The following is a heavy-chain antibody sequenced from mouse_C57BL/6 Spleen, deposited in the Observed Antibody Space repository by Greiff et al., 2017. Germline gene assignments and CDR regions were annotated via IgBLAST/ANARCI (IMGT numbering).Heavy chain of an antibody. Sequence: EVKLEESGPGLVKPSQSLSLPCSVTGYSITSGYYWDWIRQFPGNKLEWMGYISYDGSNNYNPALKNRISFTRDTSKNPFFLKLNSVTTEDTATDYCARGNYYGSPFDYWGQGTTLTVSS. V-gene: IGHV3-6*01. J-gene: IGHJ2*01. CDR2: ISYDGSN. CDR3: ARGNYYGSPFDY. D-gene: IGHD1-1*01. CDR1: GYSITSGYY.